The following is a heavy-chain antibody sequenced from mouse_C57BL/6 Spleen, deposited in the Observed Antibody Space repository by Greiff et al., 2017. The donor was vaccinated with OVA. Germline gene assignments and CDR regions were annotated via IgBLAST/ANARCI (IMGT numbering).Heavy chain of an antibody. CDR1: GYTFTSYW. D-gene: IGHD1-1*01. CDR3: ARSHGSSYVKAMDY. Sequence: QVQLKQPGAELVKPGASVKMSCKASGYTFTSYWITWVKQRPGQGLEWIGDIYPGSGSTNYNEKFKSKATLTVDTSSSTAYMQLSSLTSEDSAVYYGARSHGSSYVKAMDYWGQGTSVTVSS. CDR2: IYPGSGST. V-gene: IGHV1-55*01. J-gene: IGHJ4*01.